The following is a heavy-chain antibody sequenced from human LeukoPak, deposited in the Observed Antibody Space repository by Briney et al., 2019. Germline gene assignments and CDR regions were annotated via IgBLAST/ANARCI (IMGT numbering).Heavy chain of an antibody. J-gene: IGHJ4*02. CDR1: GFTFSSYA. CDR3: ARDLSSIVVVITSLGY. D-gene: IGHD3-22*01. Sequence: GGSLRLSCAASGFTFSSYAMHWVRQAPGKGLEWVAVISYDGSNKYYADSVKGRFTISRDNSKNTLYLQMNSLRAEGTAVYYCARDLSSIVVVITSLGYWGQGTLVTVSS. V-gene: IGHV3-30-3*01. CDR2: ISYDGSNK.